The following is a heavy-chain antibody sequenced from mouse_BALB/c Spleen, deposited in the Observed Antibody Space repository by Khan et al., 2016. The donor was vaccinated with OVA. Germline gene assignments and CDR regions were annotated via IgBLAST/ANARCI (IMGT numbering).Heavy chain of an antibody. D-gene: IGHD1-1*01. Sequence: DLVKPGASVKLSCKAPDYTFTSYWINWIKQRPGQGLEWIGRIVPGSGSFSYGEMLKAKTILTVDTSSRTAYIQLFSLSSEASAVSFYARSNYYGSGLYALDYWGPGTSVTVSS. CDR3: ARSNYYGSGLYALDY. CDR1: DYTFTSYW. CDR2: IVPGSGSF. V-gene: IGHV1S41*01. J-gene: IGHJ4*01.